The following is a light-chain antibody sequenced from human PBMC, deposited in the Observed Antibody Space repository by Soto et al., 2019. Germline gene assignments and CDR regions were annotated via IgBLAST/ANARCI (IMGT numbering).Light chain of an antibody. CDR2: LEGSGSF. J-gene: IGLJ3*02. CDR3: ETWDSNTWV. Sequence: QPVLTQSSSASASLGSSVKLTCTLSSGHRNYIIAWHQQQPGKAPRYLMKLEGSGSFTKGSGVPDRFSGSSSGADRYLTISNLQSEDEADYYCETWDSNTWVFGGGTQLTVL. CDR1: SGHRNYI. V-gene: IGLV4-60*03.